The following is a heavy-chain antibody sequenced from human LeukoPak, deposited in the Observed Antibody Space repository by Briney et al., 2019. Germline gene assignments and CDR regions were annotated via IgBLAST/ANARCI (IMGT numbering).Heavy chain of an antibody. V-gene: IGHV4-59*08. D-gene: IGHD4-17*01. J-gene: IGHJ5*02. CDR2: IYYTGGT. CDR3: ARHGYDYGDYNWFDP. CDR1: GGSINSYY. Sequence: SETLSLTCSVSGGSINSYYSSWIRQPPGKGLEWIGYIYYTGGTYYNPSLKSRVSMSVDTSKSQFSLELTSVTAADTAVYYCARHGYDYGDYNWFDPWGQGTLVTVSS.